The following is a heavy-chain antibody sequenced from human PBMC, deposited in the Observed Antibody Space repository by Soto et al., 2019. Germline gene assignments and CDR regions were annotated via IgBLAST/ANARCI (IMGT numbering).Heavy chain of an antibody. D-gene: IGHD2-15*01. J-gene: IGHJ3*01. CDR2: INPNGGDT. Sequence: QVQLVQSGAEVKKTGASAKVSCKASGYTFTSYYMHWVRQAPGQGLEWMGIINPNGGDTSYVQKFQGRVTVTRDTSTSTVYMELSSLRSEDTAVYYCALGGFDFWRQGTMVTVSS. CDR3: ALGGFDF. V-gene: IGHV1-46*01. CDR1: GYTFTSYY.